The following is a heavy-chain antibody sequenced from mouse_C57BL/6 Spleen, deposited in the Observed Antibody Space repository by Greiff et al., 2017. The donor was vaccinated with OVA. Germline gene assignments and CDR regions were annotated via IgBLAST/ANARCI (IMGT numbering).Heavy chain of an antibody. D-gene: IGHD2-5*01. CDR2: INPNNGGT. V-gene: IGHV1-22*01. CDR3: ADSNYDWYFDV. J-gene: IGHJ1*03. CDR1: GYTFTDYN. Sequence: VQLQQSGPELVKPGASVKMSCKASGYTFTDYNMHWVKQSHGKSLEWIGYINPNNGGTSYNQKFKGKATLTVNKSSSTAYMELRSLTSEDSAVYYCADSNYDWYFDVWGTGTTVTVSS.